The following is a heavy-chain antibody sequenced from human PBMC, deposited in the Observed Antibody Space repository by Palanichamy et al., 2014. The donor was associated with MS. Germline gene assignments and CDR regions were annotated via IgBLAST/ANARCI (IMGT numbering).Heavy chain of an antibody. CDR2: ISRSGGTT. Sequence: EVQLLESGGGLVQPGGSLRLSCAASGFTFNTYAMSWVRQAPGKGLEWVSTISRSGGTTYYADSVKGRFTISRDNSNNTLYLQMSSLRAEDTAVYYCAKWEVGATPWFDPWGQGTLVTVSS. V-gene: IGHV3-23*01. CDR1: GFTFNTYA. J-gene: IGHJ5*02. CDR3: AKWEVGATPWFDP. D-gene: IGHD1-26*01.